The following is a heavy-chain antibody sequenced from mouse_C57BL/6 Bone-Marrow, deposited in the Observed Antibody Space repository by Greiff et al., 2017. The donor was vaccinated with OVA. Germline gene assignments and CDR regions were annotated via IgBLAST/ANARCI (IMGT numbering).Heavy chain of an antibody. CDR1: GYSITSGYD. CDR3: ARELRFYYVDY. Sequence: DVKLQESGPGMVKPSQSLSLTCTVTGYSITSGYDWHWIRHFPGNKLEWMGYISYSGSTNYNPSLKSRISITHDTSKNHFFLKLNSVTTEDTATYYCARELRFYYVDYWGQGTTLTVSS. V-gene: IGHV3-1*01. J-gene: IGHJ2*01. CDR2: ISYSGST. D-gene: IGHD1-1*01.